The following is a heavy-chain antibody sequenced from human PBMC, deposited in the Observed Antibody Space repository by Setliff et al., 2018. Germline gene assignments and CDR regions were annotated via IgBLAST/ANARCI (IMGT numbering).Heavy chain of an antibody. D-gene: IGHD3-3*01. CDR3: ARSGEDRNDFWSGYYFYYYYYMDV. CDR1: GFTFGDYY. Sequence: GGSLRLSCSASGFTFGDYYMSWVRQAPGKGLEWVSVIHRGVSHYADSVTGRFTISRDNAKNSLYLQMNSLRAEDTAVYYCARSGEDRNDFWSGYYFYYYYYMDVWGKGTTVTVSS. V-gene: IGHV3-66*01. J-gene: IGHJ6*03. CDR2: IHRGVS.